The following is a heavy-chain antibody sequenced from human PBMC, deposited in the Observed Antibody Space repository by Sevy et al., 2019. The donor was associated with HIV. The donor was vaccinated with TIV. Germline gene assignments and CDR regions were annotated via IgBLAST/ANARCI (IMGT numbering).Heavy chain of an antibody. CDR2: IKQDGSEK. J-gene: IGHJ6*02. CDR1: GFTFSSYW. D-gene: IGHD3-22*01. Sequence: GGSLRLSCAASGFTFSSYWMSWVRQAPGKGLEWVANIKQDGSEKYYVDSVKGRFTISRDNAKNSLYLQMNSLRAEDTAVYYCARDSSSGYYYGGYYYGMDVWGQGTTVTVSS. CDR3: ARDSSSGYYYGGYYYGMDV. V-gene: IGHV3-7*01.